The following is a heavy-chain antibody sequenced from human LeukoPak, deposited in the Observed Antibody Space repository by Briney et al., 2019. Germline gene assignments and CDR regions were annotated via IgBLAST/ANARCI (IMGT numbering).Heavy chain of an antibody. CDR1: GDSITSSAFY. J-gene: IGHJ4*02. D-gene: IGHD6-13*01. V-gene: IGHV4-39*07. CDR2: INLSGST. Sequence: PSETLSLTCTVSGDSITSSAFYWGWIRQPPGKGLEWIGEINLSGSTNYNPSLKSRVTISVDTSKNQFSLKLSSVTAADTAVYYCARWRIAAAGTDRYFDYWGQGTLVTVSS. CDR3: ARWRIAAAGTDRYFDY.